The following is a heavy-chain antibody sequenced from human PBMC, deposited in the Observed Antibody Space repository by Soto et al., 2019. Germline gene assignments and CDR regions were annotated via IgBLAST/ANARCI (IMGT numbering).Heavy chain of an antibody. V-gene: IGHV3-30*18. CDR2: ISYDGSNK. Sequence: PGGSLRLSCAASGFTFSSYGMHWVRQAPGKGLEWVAVISYDGSNKYYADSVKGRFTISRDNSKNTLYLQMNSLRAEDTAVYYCAKVPWGLRDGYNWELDYWGQGTLVTVSS. CDR1: GFTFSSYG. D-gene: IGHD5-12*01. J-gene: IGHJ4*02. CDR3: AKVPWGLRDGYNWELDY.